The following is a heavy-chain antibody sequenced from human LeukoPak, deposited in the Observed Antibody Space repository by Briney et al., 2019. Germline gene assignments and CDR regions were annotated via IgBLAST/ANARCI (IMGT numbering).Heavy chain of an antibody. Sequence: ASVKVSCKASGYTFTSYDINWVRQATGQGLEWMGWMNPNSGNTAYAQKFQGRVTMTRNTSISTAYMELSNLRSEGTAVYYCAREPIVGATRYWFDPWGQGTLVTVSS. CDR3: AREPIVGATRYWFDP. J-gene: IGHJ5*02. D-gene: IGHD1-26*01. V-gene: IGHV1-8*01. CDR2: MNPNSGNT. CDR1: GYTFTSYD.